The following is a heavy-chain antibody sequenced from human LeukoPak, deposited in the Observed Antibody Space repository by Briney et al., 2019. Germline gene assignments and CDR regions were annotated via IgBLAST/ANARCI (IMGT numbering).Heavy chain of an antibody. Sequence: GGSLRPSCAASGFTFSSYAMSWVRQAPGKGLEWVSAISGSGGSTYYADTVKGRFTISRDNSKNTLYLQMNSLRAEDTAVYYCAKSIVVVPYGMDVWGQGTTVTVSS. CDR3: AKSIVVVPYGMDV. V-gene: IGHV3-23*01. CDR1: GFTFSSYA. D-gene: IGHD2-2*01. CDR2: ISGSGGST. J-gene: IGHJ6*02.